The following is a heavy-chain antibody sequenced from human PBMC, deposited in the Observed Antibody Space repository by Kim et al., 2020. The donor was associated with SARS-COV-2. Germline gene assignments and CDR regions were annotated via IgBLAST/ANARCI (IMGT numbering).Heavy chain of an antibody. D-gene: IGHD3-3*01. V-gene: IGHV3-23*01. CDR3: AKQGVAAMTPFDS. J-gene: IGHJ4*02. Sequence: YADPVQGRFSVSRDNSKNTLYLQMNSLRADDTAVYYCAKQGVAAMTPFDSWGQGTLVTVSS.